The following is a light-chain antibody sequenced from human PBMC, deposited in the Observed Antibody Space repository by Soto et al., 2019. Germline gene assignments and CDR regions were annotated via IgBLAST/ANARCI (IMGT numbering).Light chain of an antibody. CDR2: GAS. CDR1: QTVSVN. CDR3: QPYNDWAPFN. Sequence: EIVMTQSPATLSVSPGERATLSCRASQTVSVNLAWYQQKPGQAPRLLIYGASTRATGVPARFRGSGSGTEFTLTISSLQAEDFAGYYCQPYNDWAPFNFGPGTRVYIK. V-gene: IGKV3-15*01. J-gene: IGKJ3*01.